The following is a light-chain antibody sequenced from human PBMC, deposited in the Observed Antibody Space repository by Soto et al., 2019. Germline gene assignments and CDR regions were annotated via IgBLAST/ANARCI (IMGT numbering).Light chain of an antibody. CDR2: WAS. CDR1: QSVLFSAKNRNY. CDR3: QQYYSTPRT. J-gene: IGKJ1*01. Sequence: DIVMTQSPDSLAVSLGERATINCKSSQSVLFSAKNRNYLSWYQQKPGQPPKLLVYWASTRESGVPDRFSGSGSGTNFTLTISGLQAEDVADYFCQQYYSTPRTFGQGTKVDIK. V-gene: IGKV4-1*01.